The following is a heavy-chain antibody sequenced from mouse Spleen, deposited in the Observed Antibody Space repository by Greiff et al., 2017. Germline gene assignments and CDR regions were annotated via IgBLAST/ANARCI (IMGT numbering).Heavy chain of an antibody. CDR3: ARQERSALYAMDY. CDR2: ISNGGGST. CDR1: GFTFSDYY. V-gene: IGHV5-12*02. J-gene: IGHJ4*01. Sequence: EVKLVESGGGLVQPGGSLKLSCATSGFTFSDYYMYWVRQTPEKRLEWVAYISNGGGSTYYPDTVKGRFTISRDNAKNTLYLQMSRLKSEDTAMYYCARQERSALYAMDYWGQGTSVTVSS.